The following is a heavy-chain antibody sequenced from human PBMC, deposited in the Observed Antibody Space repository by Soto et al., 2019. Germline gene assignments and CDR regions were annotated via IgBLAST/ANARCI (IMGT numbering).Heavy chain of an antibody. CDR2: FDPEDGET. CDR3: ATAGTSCYVVCAFDI. CDR1: GYTLTELS. J-gene: IGHJ3*02. Sequence: ASVKVSCKVSGYTLTELSMHWVRQAPGKGLEWMGGFDPEDGETIYAPKFQGRVTMTEDTSTDTAYMELSSLRSEDTAVYYCATAGTSCYVVCAFDIWGQGTMVTVSS. D-gene: IGHD2-2*01. V-gene: IGHV1-24*01.